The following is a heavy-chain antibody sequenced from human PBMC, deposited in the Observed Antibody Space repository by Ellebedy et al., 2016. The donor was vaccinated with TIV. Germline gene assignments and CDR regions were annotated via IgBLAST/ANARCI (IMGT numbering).Heavy chain of an antibody. J-gene: IGHJ4*02. CDR3: ARQKRSDRVTLMSFDT. CDR1: SRYG. Sequence: SRYGMHWIRQPPGKGLEWIASTTYSETTFHKSSLESRVSISVDTSKGQLSLKVNSVTAEDTAVYYCARQKRSDRVTLMSFDTWGRGTLVTVSS. D-gene: IGHD3-16*01. CDR2: TTYSETT. V-gene: IGHV4-39*01.